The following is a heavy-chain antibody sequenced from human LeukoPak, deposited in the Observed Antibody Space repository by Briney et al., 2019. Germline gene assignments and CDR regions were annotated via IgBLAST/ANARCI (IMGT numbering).Heavy chain of an antibody. D-gene: IGHD3-3*01. V-gene: IGHV3-23*01. CDR3: AKANSITIFGVISPVDY. Sequence: GGTLRLSCAASGFTFSSYGMSWVRQAPGKGLEWVSTISDRGGSTYYADSVKGRFTISRDNAKNTLYLQMNSLRAEDTAVYYCAKANSITIFGVISPVDYWGQGTLVTVSS. J-gene: IGHJ4*02. CDR1: GFTFSSYG. CDR2: ISDRGGST.